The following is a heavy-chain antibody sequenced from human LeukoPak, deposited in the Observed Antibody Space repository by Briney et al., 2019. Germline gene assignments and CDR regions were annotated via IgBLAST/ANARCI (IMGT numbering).Heavy chain of an antibody. Sequence: GGSLRLSCAASGFTFSSYEMNWVRQAPGKGLEWVSYISSSSSTIYYADSLKGRFTISRDNAKNSLYLQMNSLRAEDTAVYYCAREQGMATIDYWGQGTLVTVSS. CDR3: AREQGMATIDY. CDR2: ISSSSSTI. J-gene: IGHJ4*02. D-gene: IGHD5-24*01. V-gene: IGHV3-48*03. CDR1: GFTFSSYE.